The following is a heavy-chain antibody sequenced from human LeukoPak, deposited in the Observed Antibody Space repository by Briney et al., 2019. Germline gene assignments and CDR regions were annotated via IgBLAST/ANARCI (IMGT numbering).Heavy chain of an antibody. V-gene: IGHV1-2*02. CDR3: ARDSTYYYDSSGYFLDY. CDR2: INPNSGGT. J-gene: IGHJ4*02. Sequence: ASVKVSCKASGYTLTAYYMHWVRQAPGQGLEWMGWINPNSGGTNYAQKFQGRVTMTRDTSISTAYMELSRLRSDDTAVYYCARDSTYYYDSSGYFLDYWGQGTLVTVSS. CDR1: GYTLTAYY. D-gene: IGHD3-22*01.